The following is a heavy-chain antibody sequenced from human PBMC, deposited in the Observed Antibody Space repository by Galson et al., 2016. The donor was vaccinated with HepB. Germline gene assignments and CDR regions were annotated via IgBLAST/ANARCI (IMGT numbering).Heavy chain of an antibody. V-gene: IGHV4-59*11. CDR1: GGSISRPY. D-gene: IGHD3-16*01. J-gene: IGHJ4*02. Sequence: SETLSLTCTVSGGSISRPYWSWLRQPPVKGLEWIGYIYYSGNANYNPSLTRRFTISLDPTKKHFSLKLTSVTAADTGVYYCAKDWGGAVAVPWGQGTLVTVST. CDR2: IYYSGNA. CDR3: AKDWGGAVAVP.